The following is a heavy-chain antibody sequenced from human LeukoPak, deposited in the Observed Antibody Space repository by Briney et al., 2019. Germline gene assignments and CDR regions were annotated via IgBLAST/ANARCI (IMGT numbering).Heavy chain of an antibody. D-gene: IGHD5-24*01. CDR2: ISGSGGST. J-gene: IGHJ4*02. Sequence: GSLRLSCAASGFTFSSYAMSWVRQAPGKGLEWVSAISGSGGSTYYADSVKGRFTISRDNSKNTLYLQMNSLRAEDTAVYYCAKSRDGYNYEDYWGQGTLVTVSS. CDR3: AKSRDGYNYEDY. V-gene: IGHV3-23*01. CDR1: GFTFSSYA.